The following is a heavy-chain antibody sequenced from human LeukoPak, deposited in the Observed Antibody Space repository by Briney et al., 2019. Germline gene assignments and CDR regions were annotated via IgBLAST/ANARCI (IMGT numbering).Heavy chain of an antibody. CDR2: INHSGST. D-gene: IGHD3-22*01. J-gene: IGHJ4*02. V-gene: IGHV4-34*01. CDR1: GGSFSGYY. Sequence: PSETLSLTCAVYGGSFSGYYWSWIRQPPGKGLEWIGEINHSGSTNYNPSLKSRVTISVDTSKNQFSLRLSSVTAADTAVYYCARDYYDSSGYYRYWGQGTLVTVSS. CDR3: ARDYYDSSGYYRY.